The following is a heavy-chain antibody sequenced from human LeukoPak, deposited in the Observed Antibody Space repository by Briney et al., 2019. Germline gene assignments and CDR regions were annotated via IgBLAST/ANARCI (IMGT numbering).Heavy chain of an antibody. D-gene: IGHD3-16*01. CDR2: IWYDGSNE. V-gene: IGHV3-30*02. Sequence: GGSLRLSCAASGFTFSSYGMHWVRQAPGKGLEWVALIWYDGSNEYYADSVKGRFTISRDNSKNTLYLQMNSLGAEDTAVYHCAKGGSHFDYWGQGTLVTVSS. CDR3: AKGGSHFDY. CDR1: GFTFSSYG. J-gene: IGHJ4*02.